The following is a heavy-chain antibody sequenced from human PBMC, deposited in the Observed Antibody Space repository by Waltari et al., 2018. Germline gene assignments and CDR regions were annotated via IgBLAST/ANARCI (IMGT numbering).Heavy chain of an antibody. V-gene: IGHV4-4*02. J-gene: IGHJ4*02. D-gene: IGHD2-15*01. Sequence: QVKLQESGPGLVKPSGTLSLTCAVSGESVTNNYWWSWVRQSPGRGLEWIGQIHGSGRTNYNPSLGSRVTVSLDTSNNHCSLRVTSATAADTAVYFCARDRGRGLYLESWGQGTLVTVSP. CDR2: IHGSGRT. CDR3: ARDRGRGLYLES. CDR1: GESVTNNYW.